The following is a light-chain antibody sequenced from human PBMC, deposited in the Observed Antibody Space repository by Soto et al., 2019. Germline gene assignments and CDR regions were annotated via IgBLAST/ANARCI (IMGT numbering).Light chain of an antibody. V-gene: IGLV2-14*03. CDR1: STDVGGYNH. Sequence: QSVLTQPASVSGSPGQSITISCTGTSTDVGGYNHVSWFQHLPGKAPRLIIYDVSYRPSGASHRFSGSRSGNTASLTISGLQAEDEADYYCSSYSMGGTDVFGGGTKLTVL. CDR3: SSYSMGGTDV. CDR2: DVS. J-gene: IGLJ2*01.